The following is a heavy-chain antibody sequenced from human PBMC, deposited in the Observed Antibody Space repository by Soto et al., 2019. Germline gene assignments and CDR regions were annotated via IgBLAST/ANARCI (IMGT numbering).Heavy chain of an antibody. V-gene: IGHV1-18*01. CDR2: ISGYNGNT. D-gene: IGHD2-2*01. J-gene: IGHJ5*02. CDR3: AREEVPAATWLDP. Sequence: ASVKVSCKASGYTFINYGITWVRQAPGQGLEWMGWISGYNGNTNYAQKFQGRVTMTTDTSTSTAYMELRSLKSDDTAVYYCAREEVPAATWLDPWGQGSLVTVSS. CDR1: GYTFINYG.